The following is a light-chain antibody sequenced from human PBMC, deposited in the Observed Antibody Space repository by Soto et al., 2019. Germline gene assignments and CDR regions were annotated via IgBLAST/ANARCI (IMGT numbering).Light chain of an antibody. CDR2: DVS. V-gene: IGLV2-14*01. CDR1: SSDVGGYNY. J-gene: IGLJ2*01. Sequence: QSALTQPASVSRSPGQSITISCTGTSSDVGGYNYVSWYQQHPGKAPKLMIYDVSNRPSGVSNRFSGSKSGNTASLTISGLQAEVEADYYCSSYTSSSTYVVFGGGTKLTVL. CDR3: SSYTSSSTYVV.